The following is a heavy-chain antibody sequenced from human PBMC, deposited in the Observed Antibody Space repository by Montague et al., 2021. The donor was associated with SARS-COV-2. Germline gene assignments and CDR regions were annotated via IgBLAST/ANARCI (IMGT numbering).Heavy chain of an antibody. CDR3: ARSPEDSSGYYESFFDY. D-gene: IGHD3-22*01. Sequence: PALMKPTQTLTLTCTFSGFSLSTSGMCVSWIRQPPGKALEWLALIDWDDDKYYSTSLKTRLTISKDTSKNQVVLTMTNMDPVDTATYYCARSPEDSSGYYESFFDYWGQGTLVTVSS. J-gene: IGHJ4*02. CDR1: GFSLSTSGMC. CDR2: IDWDDDK. V-gene: IGHV2-70*01.